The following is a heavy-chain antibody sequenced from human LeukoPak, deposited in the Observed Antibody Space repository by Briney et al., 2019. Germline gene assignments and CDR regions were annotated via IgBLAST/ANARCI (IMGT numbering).Heavy chain of an antibody. D-gene: IGHD6-19*01. CDR1: GFTVSGNY. J-gene: IGHJ4*02. CDR3: ARVGKQWLAIDY. V-gene: IGHV3-66*01. Sequence: GGSLRLSCAASGFTVSGNYMGWVRQAPGKGLEWVSVVYSGGFIYYADSVKGRFTISSDNSKNTLYLQMNSLRAEDTALYYCARVGKQWLAIDYWGQGTLVSVSS. CDR2: VYSGGFI.